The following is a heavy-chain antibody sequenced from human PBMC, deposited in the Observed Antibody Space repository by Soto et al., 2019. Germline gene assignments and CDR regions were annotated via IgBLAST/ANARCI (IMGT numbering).Heavy chain of an antibody. Sequence: EVQLVESGGGLVQPGRSLRLSCAASGFTFDDYAMHWVRQAPGKGLEWVSGISWNSGSIGYADSVKGRFTISRDNAKNSLYLQMNSLRAEDTALYYCAKTSGYSSGWPPSDAFDIWGQGTMVTVSS. CDR1: GFTFDDYA. V-gene: IGHV3-9*01. D-gene: IGHD6-19*01. J-gene: IGHJ3*02. CDR2: ISWNSGSI. CDR3: AKTSGYSSGWPPSDAFDI.